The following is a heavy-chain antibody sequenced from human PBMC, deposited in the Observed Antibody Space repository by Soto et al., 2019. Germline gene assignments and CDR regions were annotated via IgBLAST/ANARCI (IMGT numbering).Heavy chain of an antibody. CDR1: GFTVSSNY. CDR3: ARDSGGNSGFWYFDL. V-gene: IGHV3-66*01. Sequence: EVQLVESGGGLVQPGGSLRLSCAASGFTVSSNYMSWVRQAPGKGLELVSVIYSGGSTYYADSVKGRFTISRDNSKNSLYLQMNSLRAEDTAVYYCARDSGGNSGFWYFDLWGRGTLVTVSS. D-gene: IGHD2-21*02. CDR2: IYSGGST. J-gene: IGHJ2*01.